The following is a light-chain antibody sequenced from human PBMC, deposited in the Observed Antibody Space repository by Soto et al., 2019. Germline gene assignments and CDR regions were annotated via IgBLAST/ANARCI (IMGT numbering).Light chain of an antibody. CDR2: DAS. Sequence: DIQMTQSPSSLSASVGDRVTITCQASQDISNHLNWYQQKPGKAPKLLIYDASNLETGVPDRFSGSGSGTDFTLTISRMEPEDFAVYYCQQYGSSPPNTFGQGTRLEIK. V-gene: IGKV1-33*01. CDR1: QDISNH. J-gene: IGKJ5*01. CDR3: QQYGSSPPNT.